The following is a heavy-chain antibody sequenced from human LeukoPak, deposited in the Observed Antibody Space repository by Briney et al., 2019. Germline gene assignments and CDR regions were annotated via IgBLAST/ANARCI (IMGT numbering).Heavy chain of an antibody. J-gene: IGHJ6*03. CDR3: ARDLRSSTSFYYYYYYMDV. D-gene: IGHD2-2*01. CDR2: INPSGGST. CDR1: GYTFTSYY. Sequence: ASVKVSCKASGYTFTSYYMHWVRQAPGQGLEWMGIINPSGGSTSYAQKFRGRVTMTRDMSTSTVYMELSSLRSEDTAVYYCARDLRSSTSFYYYYYYMDVWGKGTTVTVSS. V-gene: IGHV1-46*01.